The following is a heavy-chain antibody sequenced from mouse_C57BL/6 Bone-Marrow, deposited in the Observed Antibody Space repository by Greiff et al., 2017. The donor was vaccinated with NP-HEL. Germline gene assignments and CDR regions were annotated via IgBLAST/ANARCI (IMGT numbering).Heavy chain of an antibody. D-gene: IGHD1-1*01. J-gene: IGHJ2*01. CDR1: GFNIKDDY. Sequence: VQLQQSGAELVRPGASVKLSCTASGFNIKDDYMHWVKQRPEQGLEWIGWIDPENGDTEYASKFQGKATIIADTSSNTAYLQLSSLTSEDTAVYYCTSFITTGYWGQGTTLTVSS. CDR3: TSFITTGY. CDR2: IDPENGDT. V-gene: IGHV14-4*01.